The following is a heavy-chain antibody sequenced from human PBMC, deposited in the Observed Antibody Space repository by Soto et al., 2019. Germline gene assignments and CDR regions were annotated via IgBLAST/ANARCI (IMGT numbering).Heavy chain of an antibody. J-gene: IGHJ3*02. CDR1: GYTFTSYA. V-gene: IGHV1-3*05. CDR2: INAGNGNT. CDR3: ASGGIFDSSGYYDFSACDI. D-gene: IGHD3-22*01. Sequence: QVQLVQSGAEEKKPGASVKVSCKASGYTFTSYAMHWVRQAPGQRLEWMGWINAGNGNTKYSQKFQGRVTITRDTSASTAYMELSSLISEDTAVYYCASGGIFDSSGYYDFSACDIWGQGTMVTVSS.